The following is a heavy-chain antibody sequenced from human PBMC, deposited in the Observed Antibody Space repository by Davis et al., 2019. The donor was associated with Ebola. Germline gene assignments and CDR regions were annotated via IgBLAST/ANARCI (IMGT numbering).Heavy chain of an antibody. CDR1: GGTFSSYA. CDR3: ARDRYSDGGGHFCEQSH. J-gene: IGHJ4*02. V-gene: IGHV1-69*13. Sequence: SVKVSCKASGGTFSSYAISWVRQAPGQGLDWMGGIIPVFGIPKYAQKFQGRVTITADESTSTAFMELSSLRSEDTAVYYCARDRYSDGGGHFCEQSHWGQGTLVTVSS. CDR2: IIPVFGIP. D-gene: IGHD3-22*01.